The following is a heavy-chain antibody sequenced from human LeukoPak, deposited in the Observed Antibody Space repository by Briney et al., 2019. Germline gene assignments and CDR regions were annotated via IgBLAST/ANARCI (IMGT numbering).Heavy chain of an antibody. CDR3: AKGHPLIPTN. J-gene: IGHJ4*02. D-gene: IGHD3-16*01. CDR2: ISSSSLSYI. V-gene: IGHV3-21*04. CDR1: GFTFNSYS. Sequence: GGSLRLSCAASGFTFNSYSMNWVRQAPGKGLEWVSSISSSSLSYIYYADSVKGRFTIFRDNAKNSLYLQMNSLRAEDTAVYYCAKGHPLIPTNWGQGTLVTVSS.